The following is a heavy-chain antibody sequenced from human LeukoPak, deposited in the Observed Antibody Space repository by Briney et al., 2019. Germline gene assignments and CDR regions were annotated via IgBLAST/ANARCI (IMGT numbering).Heavy chain of an antibody. V-gene: IGHV4-4*07. J-gene: IGHJ4*02. D-gene: IGHD3-22*01. CDR1: GGSISSYY. CDR3: ARDGYYYDSTGYSGDY. Sequence: SGPLSLPCPVSGGSISSYYWSWIRPPAGKGLEWIGRIYTSGSTNYNPSLKSRVTMSVDTSKNQFSVKLSSVTAADTAVYYCARDGYYYDSTGYSGDYWGQGTLVTVSS. CDR2: IYTSGST.